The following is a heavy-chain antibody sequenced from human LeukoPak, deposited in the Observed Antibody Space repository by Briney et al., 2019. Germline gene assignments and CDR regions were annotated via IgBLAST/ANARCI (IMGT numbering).Heavy chain of an antibody. J-gene: IGHJ5*02. V-gene: IGHV1-46*01. CDR3: ARDNSIGGRGWWFDP. CDR1: GYTFTNYY. Sequence: GASLKVSCKASGYTFTNYYMHWVRQAPGQGLEWMGLINPSGGSTSYAEKFQGRVIMTRDMSTTTDYMELSSLRSEDTAVYYCARDNSIGGRGWWFDPWGQGTLVTVSS. CDR2: INPSGGST. D-gene: IGHD4-23*01.